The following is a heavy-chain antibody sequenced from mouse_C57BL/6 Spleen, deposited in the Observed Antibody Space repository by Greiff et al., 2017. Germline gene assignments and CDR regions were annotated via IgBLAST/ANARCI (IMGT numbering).Heavy chain of an antibody. D-gene: IGHD1-1*01. CDR3: TRDYGSRGWVAY. V-gene: IGHV1-55*01. Sequence: QVQLQQPGAELVKPGASVKMSCTASGYTFTSYWITWVKQRPGQGLEWIGDIYPGSGSTNYNEKFKSKATLTVDTSSSTAYMQLSSLTSEDSAVYYCTRDYGSRGWVAYWGQGTLVTVSA. J-gene: IGHJ3*01. CDR2: IYPGSGST. CDR1: GYTFTSYW.